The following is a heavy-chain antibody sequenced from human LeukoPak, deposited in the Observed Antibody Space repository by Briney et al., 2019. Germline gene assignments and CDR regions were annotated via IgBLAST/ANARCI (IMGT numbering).Heavy chain of an antibody. CDR2: ISWNSGHL. CDR1: GFTFEDYG. V-gene: IGHV3-9*01. D-gene: IGHD3-10*01. CDR3: AKDIVKGSASGTFDH. Sequence: GGPLRLSCSGSGFTFEDYGMHWVRQAPGKGLEWVASISWNSGHLGYGDSVEGRFTVSRDNAKNSLSLEMNSLRVEDTAFYFCAKDIVKGSASGTFDHWGQGTLVTVSS. J-gene: IGHJ4*02.